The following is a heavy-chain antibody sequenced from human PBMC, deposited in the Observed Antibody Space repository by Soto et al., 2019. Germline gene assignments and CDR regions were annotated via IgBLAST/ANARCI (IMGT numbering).Heavy chain of an antibody. D-gene: IGHD2-15*01. J-gene: IGHJ4*02. V-gene: IGHV1-69*06. CDR2: IIPAFGTA. Sequence: SGEVCCKIPGGTLNRYLIDWVRQAPGQGLEWMGGIIPAFGTANYAQKFQGRVTITADKSTTTDYMELRTLTSEDTAVYYCARGLGQPPVELYLDTWGQGTLGTFSS. CDR3: ARGLGQPPVELYLDT. CDR1: GGTLNRYL.